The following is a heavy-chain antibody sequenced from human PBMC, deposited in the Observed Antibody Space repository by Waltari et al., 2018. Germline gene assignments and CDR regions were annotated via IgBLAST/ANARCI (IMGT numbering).Heavy chain of an antibody. D-gene: IGHD2-2*01. J-gene: IGHJ5*02. CDR3: TRGYCSSDSCYHSS. Sequence: EVQLVESGGGLVQPGRSLRLSCTPSEFTFGDYALSWVRQAQGKGLGGLGFINSEFYGGTTKYAASVKGRFIMSRDDSKNTAYLQMNSLKTEDTAMYYCTRGYCSSDSCYHSSWGQGTLVTVSS. CDR1: EFTFGDYA. CDR2: INSEFYGGTT. V-gene: IGHV3-49*04.